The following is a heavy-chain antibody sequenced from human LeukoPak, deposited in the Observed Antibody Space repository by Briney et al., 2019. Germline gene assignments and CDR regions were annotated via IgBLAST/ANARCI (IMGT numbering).Heavy chain of an antibody. V-gene: IGHV4-59*12. CDR2: IYYSGST. Sequence: KPSETLSLTCTVSGGSISSYYWSWIRQPPGKGLEWIGYIYYSGSTNYNPSLKSRVTISVDTSKNQFSLKLSSVTAADTAVHYCARDSPGRTDYWGQGTLVTVSS. J-gene: IGHJ4*02. CDR1: GGSISSYY. CDR3: ARDSPGRTDY.